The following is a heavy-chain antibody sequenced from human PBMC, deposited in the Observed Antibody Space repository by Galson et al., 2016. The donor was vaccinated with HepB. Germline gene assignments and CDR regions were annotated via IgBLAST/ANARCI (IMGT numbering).Heavy chain of an antibody. CDR1: GFSFSSYD. D-gene: IGHD3-22*01. CDR2: ISANGEAA. Sequence: SLRLSCAASGFSFSSYDMNWVRQAPGQGLEWVSIISANGEAAYYTDSVHGRFPISRANSKEMLFLELSSLRPDDRAVYYCAGRAGLALGRYWFIFGMDVWGQGTTVTVSS. J-gene: IGHJ6*02. V-gene: IGHV3-23*01. CDR3: AGRAGLALGRYWFIFGMDV.